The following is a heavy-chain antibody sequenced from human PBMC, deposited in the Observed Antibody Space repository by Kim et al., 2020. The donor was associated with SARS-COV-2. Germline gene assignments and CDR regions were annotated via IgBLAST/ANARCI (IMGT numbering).Heavy chain of an antibody. D-gene: IGHD4-17*01. V-gene: IGHV4-59*13. J-gene: IGHJ6*02. CDR1: GGSISSYY. CDR2: IYYSGST. CDR3: ARDTPPYDGDYDYYYGMDV. Sequence: SETLSLTCTVSGGSISSYYWSWIRQPPGKGLEWIGYIYYSGSTNYNPSLKSRVTISVDTSKNQFSLKLSSVTAADTAVYYCARDTPPYDGDYDYYYGMDVWGQGTTVTVSS.